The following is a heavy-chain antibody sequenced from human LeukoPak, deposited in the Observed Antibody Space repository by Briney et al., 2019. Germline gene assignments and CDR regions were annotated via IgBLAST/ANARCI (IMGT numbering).Heavy chain of an antibody. D-gene: IGHD2/OR15-2a*01. CDR2: ISYDGSNK. J-gene: IGHJ4*02. Sequence: PGGSLRLSCAASGFIFSSYAMHWVRQAPGKGLEWVAVISYDGSNKYYADSVKGRFTISRDNSKNTLYLQMNSLRAEDTAVYYCARGLNSGFDYWGQGTLVTVSS. V-gene: IGHV3-30*04. CDR3: ARGLNSGFDY. CDR1: GFIFSSYA.